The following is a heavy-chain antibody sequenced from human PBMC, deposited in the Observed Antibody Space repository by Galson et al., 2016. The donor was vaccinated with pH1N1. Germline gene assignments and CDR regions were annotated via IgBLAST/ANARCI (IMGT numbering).Heavy chain of an antibody. CDR1: GYTLTSYD. CDR3: AGGPVDWYFDL. CDR2: MNPNNGNA. J-gene: IGHJ2*01. V-gene: IGHV1-8*01. Sequence: SVKVSCKASGYTLTSYDINWVRQATGQGLEWMGWMNPNNGNADYAPKFQGRVTLTRNASINTAYMELSSLTSEDTAVYYCAGGPVDWYFDLWGRGTPVIVSS.